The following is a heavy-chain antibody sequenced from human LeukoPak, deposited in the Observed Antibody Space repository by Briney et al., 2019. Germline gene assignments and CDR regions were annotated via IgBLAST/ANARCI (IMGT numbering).Heavy chain of an antibody. CDR3: ARYSGESNWFDP. CDR1: GGSFSDYY. Sequence: KPSETLSLTCAVYGGSFSDYYWSWIRQPPDKGLEWIGDINHNGSTNYNPSLKSRVTMSVDTSKNQFSLKLISVTAADTAVYYCARYSGESNWFDPWGQGTLVIVSS. V-gene: IGHV4-34*01. J-gene: IGHJ5*02. D-gene: IGHD3-10*01. CDR2: INHNGST.